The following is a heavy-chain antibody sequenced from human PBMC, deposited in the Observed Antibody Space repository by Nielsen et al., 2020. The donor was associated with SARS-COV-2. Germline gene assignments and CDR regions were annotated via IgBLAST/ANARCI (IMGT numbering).Heavy chain of an antibody. CDR1: GFTFSSYA. Sequence: GESLKISCAASGFTFSSYAMSWVRQAPGKGLEWVAVISYDRSNKYYADSVKGRFTISRDNSKNTLYLQMNSLRAEDTAVYYCAKDVVTYFDYWGQGTLVTVSS. CDR3: AKDVVTYFDY. V-gene: IGHV3-30*18. D-gene: IGHD2-21*02. J-gene: IGHJ4*02. CDR2: ISYDRSNK.